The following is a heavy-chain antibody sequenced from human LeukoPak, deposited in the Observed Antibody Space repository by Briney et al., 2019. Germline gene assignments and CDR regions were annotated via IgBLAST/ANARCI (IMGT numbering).Heavy chain of an antibody. J-gene: IGHJ6*02. CDR2: IYHSGST. Sequence: SETLSLTCAVSGGSISSSNWWSWVRQPPEKGLEWIGEIYHSGSTNYNPSLKSRVTISVDKSKNQFSLKLSSVTAADTAVYYCARDLSVGATVHYYGMDVWGQGTTVTVSS. V-gene: IGHV4-4*02. CDR3: ARDLSVGATVHYYGMDV. CDR1: GGSISSSNW. D-gene: IGHD1-26*01.